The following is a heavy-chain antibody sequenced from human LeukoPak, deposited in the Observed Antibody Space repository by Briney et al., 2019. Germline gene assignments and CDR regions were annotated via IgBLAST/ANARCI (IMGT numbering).Heavy chain of an antibody. V-gene: IGHV3-23*01. CDR1: GFTFRSHD. D-gene: IGHD3/OR15-3a*01. CDR2: ISASGGST. Sequence: GGSLRLSCAASGFTFRSHDMSWVRQAPGKGLEWVSGISASGGSTFYADSVKGRFTISRNNSKNTLYLQMNGLRVEDTAVYYCVREGPRGLAFDIWGQGTMVTVSS. CDR3: VREGPRGLAFDI. J-gene: IGHJ3*02.